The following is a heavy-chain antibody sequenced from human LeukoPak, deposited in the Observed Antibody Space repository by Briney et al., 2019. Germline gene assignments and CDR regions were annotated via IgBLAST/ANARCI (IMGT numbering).Heavy chain of an antibody. CDR1: GYTFTSYG. CDR2: ISAYNGNT. J-gene: IGHJ4*02. Sequence: ASVKVSCKASGYTFTSYGISWVRQAPGQGLEWMGWISAYNGNTNYAQKLQGRVTMTTDTSTSTAYMELSSLRSEDTAVYYCARGAQYDYVWGSYPNPSDYWGQGTLVTVSS. D-gene: IGHD3-16*02. CDR3: ARGAQYDYVWGSYPNPSDY. V-gene: IGHV1-18*01.